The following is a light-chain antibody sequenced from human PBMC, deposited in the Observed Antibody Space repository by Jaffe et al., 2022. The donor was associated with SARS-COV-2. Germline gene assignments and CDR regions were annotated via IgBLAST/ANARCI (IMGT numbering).Light chain of an antibody. CDR2: EVS. V-gene: IGLV2-8*01. Sequence: QSALTQPPSASGSPGQSVTISCTGTSSDVGGYNYVSWYQQHPGKAPRLIIYEVSQRPSGVPDRFSGSKSGNTASLTVSGLQAEDEAEYYCNSYSGDIVVFGGGTRLTVL. CDR3: NSYSGDIVV. CDR1: SSDVGGYNY. J-gene: IGLJ2*01.